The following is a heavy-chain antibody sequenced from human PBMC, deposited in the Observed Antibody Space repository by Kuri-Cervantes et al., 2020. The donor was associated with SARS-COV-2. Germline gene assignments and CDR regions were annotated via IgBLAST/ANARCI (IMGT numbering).Heavy chain of an antibody. CDR1: GFTFSNHA. CDR3: AREAWEGYFDY. CDR2: ISISGRTT. D-gene: IGHD1-26*01. V-gene: IGHV3-23*01. Sequence: GESLKISCATSGFTFSNHAMHWVRQAPGKGLEWVSGISISGRTTFYPDSVKGRFTISRNNSKNTLYLQMNSLRAEDTAVYYCAREAWEGYFDYWGQGTLVTVSS. J-gene: IGHJ4*02.